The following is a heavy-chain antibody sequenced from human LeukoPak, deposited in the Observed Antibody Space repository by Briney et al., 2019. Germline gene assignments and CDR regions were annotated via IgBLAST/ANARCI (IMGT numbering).Heavy chain of an antibody. CDR2: IKQDGSEK. CDR1: GFTFSSYA. Sequence: GGSLRLSCAASGFTFSSYAMSWVRQAPGKGLEWVANIKQDGSEKYYVDSVKGRFTIPRDNAKNSLYLQMNSLRAEDTAVYYCARVRSGWPDYWGQGTLVTVSP. CDR3: ARVRSGWPDY. V-gene: IGHV3-7*01. D-gene: IGHD6-19*01. J-gene: IGHJ4*02.